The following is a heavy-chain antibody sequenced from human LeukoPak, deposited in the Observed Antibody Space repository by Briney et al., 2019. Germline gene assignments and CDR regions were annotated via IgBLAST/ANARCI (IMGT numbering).Heavy chain of an antibody. CDR2: MYDSVRI. CDR1: GGSMISYY. V-gene: IGHV4-59*01. J-gene: IGHJ3*02. D-gene: IGHD2-2*01. CDR3: AREDAQEGTNAFDI. Sequence: SETLSLTCTVSGGSMISYYWTWVRQTPGKGLEWIGYMYDSVRIHYNPSLESRITISLDTSKNQFSLKLTFVTAADTAVYYCAREDAQEGTNAFDIWGQGTMVTVSS.